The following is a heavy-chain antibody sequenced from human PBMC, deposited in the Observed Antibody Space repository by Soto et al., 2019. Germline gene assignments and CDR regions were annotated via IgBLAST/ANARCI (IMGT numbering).Heavy chain of an antibody. CDR1: GVSVSNYY. D-gene: IGHD6-6*01. V-gene: IGHV4-59*02. CDR2: IYYSGST. Sequence: QVQLQESGPGLVKPSETLSLTCTVSGVSVSNYYWSWIRQSPGKGLEWIGYIYYSGSTNYSPTRKSRVTMAVDTSKKQFSLRLTSVTAADTAGYYCARRIASLLGYYFEYWGQGTLVTVSS. CDR3: ARRIASLLGYYFEY. J-gene: IGHJ4*02.